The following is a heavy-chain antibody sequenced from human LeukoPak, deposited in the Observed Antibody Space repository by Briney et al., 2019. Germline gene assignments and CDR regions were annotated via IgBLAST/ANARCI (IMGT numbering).Heavy chain of an antibody. D-gene: IGHD1-14*01. J-gene: IGHJ3*02. V-gene: IGHV5-51*01. CDR2: IYAGNSDA. Sequence: GESLKIFLERVRATLPTSSLGCARQLPGKGLEWMAIIYAGNSDAKYSPSFQGQVSISTDRSISTAYRQSSSLQASDTAKYYCALMDHPDVFDIWGQGTLVTVSS. CDR1: RATLPTSS. CDR3: ALMDHPDVFDI.